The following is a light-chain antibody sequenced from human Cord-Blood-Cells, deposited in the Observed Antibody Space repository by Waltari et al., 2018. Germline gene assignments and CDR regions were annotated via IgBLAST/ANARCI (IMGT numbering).Light chain of an antibody. CDR1: SSDVGGYNY. CDR2: DVS. CDR3: SSYTRSSTLYV. Sequence: QSALTQPASVSGSPGQSITISCTGTSSDVGGYNYVSWYQQHPGKAPKLMIYDVSKRPSGVSNRFSGSKSGNTASLTISGLQAEDEADYYCSSYTRSSTLYVFGTGTKVTVL. J-gene: IGLJ1*01. V-gene: IGLV2-14*01.